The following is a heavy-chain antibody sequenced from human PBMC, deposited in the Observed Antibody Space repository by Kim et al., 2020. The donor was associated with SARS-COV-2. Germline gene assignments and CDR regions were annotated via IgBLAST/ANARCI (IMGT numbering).Heavy chain of an antibody. CDR2: IYYSGST. D-gene: IGHD1-7*01. CDR3: ARDHNWKYGPSYYFDY. Sequence: SETLSLTCTVSGGSISNYYWTWIRQPPGKGLEWIGYIYYSGSTNYNPSLKSRVTISVDTSKSQFSLKLSSVTAADTAVYYCARDHNWKYGPSYYFDYWGQGILVTVSS. V-gene: IGHV4-59*01. CDR1: GGSISNYY. J-gene: IGHJ4*02.